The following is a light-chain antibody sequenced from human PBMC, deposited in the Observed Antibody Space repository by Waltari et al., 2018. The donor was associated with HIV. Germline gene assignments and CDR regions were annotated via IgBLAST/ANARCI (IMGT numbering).Light chain of an antibody. V-gene: IGLV1-47*01. Sequence: QSVLTQPPSASGTPGQRVTISCSGSSSNIGNNYVYWYHQLPGTAPKLLIYRSNQRPSGVPDRVSGSKSGTSASLAISGLRSEDEADYYCAAWDDSLSGPVFGGGTKLTVL. CDR2: RSN. J-gene: IGLJ3*02. CDR1: SSNIGNNY. CDR3: AAWDDSLSGPV.